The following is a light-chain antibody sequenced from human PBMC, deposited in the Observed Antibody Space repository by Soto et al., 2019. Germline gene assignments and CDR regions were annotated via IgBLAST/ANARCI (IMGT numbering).Light chain of an antibody. V-gene: IGKV1-5*01. CDR2: DAS. Sequence: DIQMTQSPSTLSASVGDRVTITCRASQSISAWLAWYQQKPGKAPELLIYDASSLETGVPSRFSGSGSGTDFTLTISSLQPDDFATYHYQQYNDYPYTFGQGTKLEI. CDR1: QSISAW. J-gene: IGKJ2*01. CDR3: QQYNDYPYT.